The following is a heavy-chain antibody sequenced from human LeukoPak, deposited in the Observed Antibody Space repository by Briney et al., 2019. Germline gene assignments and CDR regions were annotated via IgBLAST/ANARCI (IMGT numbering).Heavy chain of an antibody. D-gene: IGHD3-16*01. CDR2: MYDSGAT. CDR3: ARVVGGGNPWHYFDY. Sequence: SETLSLTCIVSGVSISSYYWTRIRQPPGKGLEWIGYMYDSGATNYNPSVKSRVTISRDTSKNQFSLKLRSVTAADTAVYYCARVVGGGNPWHYFDYWGQGTLVTVSS. V-gene: IGHV4-59*01. CDR1: GVSISSYY. J-gene: IGHJ4*02.